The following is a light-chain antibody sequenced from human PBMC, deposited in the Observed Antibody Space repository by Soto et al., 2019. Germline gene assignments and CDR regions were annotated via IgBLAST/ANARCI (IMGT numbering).Light chain of an antibody. CDR1: ETIRTNY. J-gene: IGKJ2*01. Sequence: EIVLTQSPATLSLSPGERATLSCGASETIRTNYLAWYQQRPGLAPRLLIYDTFTRATGIPDRFSGSGSGTDFTHTISRLEPEDFAVYYCQQYGDSPTFGQGTKLQIK. CDR3: QQYGDSPT. CDR2: DTF. V-gene: IGKV3D-20*01.